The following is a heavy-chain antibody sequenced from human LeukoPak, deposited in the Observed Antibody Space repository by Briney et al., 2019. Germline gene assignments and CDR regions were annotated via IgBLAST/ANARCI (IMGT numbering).Heavy chain of an antibody. CDR1: GYTFTGYY. V-gene: IGHV1-2*02. J-gene: IGHJ4*02. CDR2: INPNSGGT. CDR3: ASRRGYSSGWYEFDY. Sequence: ASVKVSCKASGYTFTGYYMHWVRQAPGQGLEWMGWINPNSGGTNYAQKFQGRVTMTRDTSISTAYMELSRLRSDDMAVYYCASRRGYSSGWYEFDYWGQGTLVTVSS. D-gene: IGHD6-19*01.